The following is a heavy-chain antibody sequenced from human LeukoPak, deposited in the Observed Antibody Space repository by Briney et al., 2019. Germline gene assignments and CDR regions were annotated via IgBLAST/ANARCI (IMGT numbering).Heavy chain of an antibody. D-gene: IGHD3-10*02. J-gene: IGHJ4*02. Sequence: PGGSLRLSSAASGFTLSSYWMHWVRQAPGKGLVWVSRINNDGSTTTYADSVKGRFTISRDNAKNTLYLQINSLRAEDTAVYYCARAILGSDDYWGQGTLVTVSS. V-gene: IGHV3-74*01. CDR3: ARAILGSDDY. CDR2: INNDGSTT. CDR1: GFTLSSYW.